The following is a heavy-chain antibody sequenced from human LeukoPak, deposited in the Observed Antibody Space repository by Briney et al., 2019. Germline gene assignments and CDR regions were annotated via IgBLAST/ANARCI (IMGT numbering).Heavy chain of an antibody. CDR1: GGSISTYY. Sequence: SETLSLTCTVSGGSISTYYWSWIRQPPGKGLEWVGYIYYSGSINYNPSLKSRVTISVDTSKNQFSLKLSSVTAADTAVYYCARLPPRPTSLLESDYYYYMDVWGKGTTVTVSS. CDR3: ARLPPRPTSLLESDYYYYMDV. CDR2: IYYSGSI. D-gene: IGHD1-1*01. V-gene: IGHV4-59*08. J-gene: IGHJ6*03.